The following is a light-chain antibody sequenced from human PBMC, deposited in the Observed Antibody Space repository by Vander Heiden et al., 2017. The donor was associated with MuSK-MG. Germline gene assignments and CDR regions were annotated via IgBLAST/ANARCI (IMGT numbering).Light chain of an antibody. J-gene: IGKJ1*01. Sequence: EIVLTPFPGTLSLSPGERATLSCRASQSVSSSYLAWYQQKPGQAPRLLIYGASSRATGIPDRFSGSGSGTDFTLTISRLEPEDFAVYYCQQYGSSPWTFGQGTKVEIK. V-gene: IGKV3-20*01. CDR1: QSVSSSY. CDR2: GAS. CDR3: QQYGSSPWT.